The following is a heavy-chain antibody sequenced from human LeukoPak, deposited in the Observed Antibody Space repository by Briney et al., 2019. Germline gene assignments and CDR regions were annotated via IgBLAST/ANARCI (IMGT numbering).Heavy chain of an antibody. V-gene: IGHV1-8*01. Sequence: ASVKVPCKASGYTFTSYDINWVRQATGQGLEWMGWMNPNSGNTGYAQKLQGRVTMTTDTSTSTAYMELRSLRSDDTAVYYCARGVVVVAATSGFFDYWGQGTLVTVSS. D-gene: IGHD2-15*01. CDR1: GYTFTSYD. CDR3: ARGVVVVAATSGFFDY. J-gene: IGHJ4*02. CDR2: MNPNSGNT.